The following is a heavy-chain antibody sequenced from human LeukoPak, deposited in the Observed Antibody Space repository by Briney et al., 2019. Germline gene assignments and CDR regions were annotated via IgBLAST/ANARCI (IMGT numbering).Heavy chain of an antibody. CDR2: TYYRSKWYN. J-gene: IGHJ3*02. V-gene: IGHV6-1*01. D-gene: IGHD4-23*01. Sequence: SQTLSLTCAISGDSVSSNSAAWNWIRQSPSRGLEWLGRTYYRSKWYNDYAVSVKGRISINPDTSKNQFSLQLNSVTPEDTAVYYCARYYDYGGKPAFDIWGQGTMVTVSS. CDR1: GDSVSSNSAA. CDR3: ARYYDYGGKPAFDI.